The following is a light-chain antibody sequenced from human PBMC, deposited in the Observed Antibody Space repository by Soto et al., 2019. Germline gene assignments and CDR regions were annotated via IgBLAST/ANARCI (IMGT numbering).Light chain of an antibody. CDR1: QGISKY. Sequence: DIQMTQSPSSLSASLGDRVTITCPANQGISKYLHWYQQRPGKAPKLVIYDASNLEAGVPSRFSGGGSGTFFTLTISNLQPEDIATYYCQQYNNLPYTFGQGTKLEIK. CDR3: QQYNNLPYT. V-gene: IGKV1-33*01. J-gene: IGKJ2*01. CDR2: DAS.